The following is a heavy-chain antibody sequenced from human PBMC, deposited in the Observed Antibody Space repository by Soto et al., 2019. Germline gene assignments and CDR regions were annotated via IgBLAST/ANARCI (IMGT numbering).Heavy chain of an antibody. D-gene: IGHD6-13*01. CDR3: ARVGVFVGSSWYPRFDY. CDR1: GYTFTSYA. CDR2: INAGNGNT. J-gene: IGHJ4*02. V-gene: IGHV1-3*01. Sequence: GASVKLSCKASGYTFTSYAMHWVRQAPGQRLEWMGWINAGNGNTKYSQKFQGRVTITRDTSASTAYMELSSLRSEDTAVYYCARVGVFVGSSWYPRFDYWGQGTLVTVSS.